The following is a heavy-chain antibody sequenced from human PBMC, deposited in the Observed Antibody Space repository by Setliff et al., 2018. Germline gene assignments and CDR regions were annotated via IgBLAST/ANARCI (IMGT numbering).Heavy chain of an antibody. J-gene: IGHJ4*01. Sequence: PSETLSLTCSVSGASISSGNDFWNWIRQPAGKGLEWIGNIYTNGGTDYSPSPRSRVTISLGTSKNQFSLQLTSVTAADTAIYYCARSDDNFQYPDYWGQGTLVTVSS. CDR3: ARSDDNFQYPDY. V-gene: IGHV4-61*09. D-gene: IGHD1-1*01. CDR1: GASISSGNDF. CDR2: IYTNGGT.